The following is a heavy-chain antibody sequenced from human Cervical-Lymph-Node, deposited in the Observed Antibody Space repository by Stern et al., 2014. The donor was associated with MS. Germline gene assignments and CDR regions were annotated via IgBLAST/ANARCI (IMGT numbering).Heavy chain of an antibody. J-gene: IGHJ4*02. CDR2: IYPDDSDT. Sequence: VQLVQSGTEVKKPGESLKISCKGSGYNFSKYWIGWVRQMPGKGLEWMGTIYPDDSDTRYSPSFQGQVTISAEKSISTAFLQWSSLQASDTAMYYCVRLKDSLTRGTYFDSWGQGMLVTVSS. CDR3: VRLKDSLTRGTYFDS. D-gene: IGHD4-17*01. CDR1: GYNFSKYW. V-gene: IGHV5-51*03.